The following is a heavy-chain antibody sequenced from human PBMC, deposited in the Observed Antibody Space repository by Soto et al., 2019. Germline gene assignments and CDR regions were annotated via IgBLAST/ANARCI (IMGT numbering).Heavy chain of an antibody. CDR2: ISYDGSNK. J-gene: IGHJ4*02. D-gene: IGHD3-10*01. V-gene: IGHV3-30*18. CDR3: AKDRAQVLLWFGEPHGDFDY. Sequence: GGSLRLSCAASGFTFSSYGMHWVRQAPGKGLEGVAVISYDGSNKYYADSVKGRFTISRDNSKNTLYLQMNSLRAEDTAVYYCAKDRAQVLLWFGEPHGDFDYWGQGTLVTVSS. CDR1: GFTFSSYG.